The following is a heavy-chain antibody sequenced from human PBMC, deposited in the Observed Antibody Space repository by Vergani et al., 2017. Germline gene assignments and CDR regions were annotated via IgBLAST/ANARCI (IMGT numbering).Heavy chain of an antibody. Sequence: QVQLVQSGAEVKKPGASVKVSCKASGYTFTSYGISWVRQAPGQGLDGMGWISAYNGNTNHAQKLQGRVTMTTDTSTSTADMELRSLRPDDTAVYYCARAIAGAAAGTYWGQGTLVTVSS. J-gene: IGHJ4*02. V-gene: IGHV1-18*01. CDR2: ISAYNGNT. D-gene: IGHD6-13*01. CDR1: GYTFTSYG. CDR3: ARAIAGAAAGTY.